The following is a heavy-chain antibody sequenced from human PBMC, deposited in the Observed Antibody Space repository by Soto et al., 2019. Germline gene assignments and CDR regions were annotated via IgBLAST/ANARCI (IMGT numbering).Heavy chain of an antibody. CDR1: GFTFSSYA. J-gene: IGHJ6*02. CDR3: AKDLGSQWLYGMDV. V-gene: IGHV3-23*01. CDR2: LSGSGGST. Sequence: EVQLLESGGGLVQPGGSLRLSCAASGFTFSSYAMSWVRQAPGKGLEWVSALSGSGGSTYYADSVKGRFTISRDNSKNTLDLQMNSRRAGDTAVYYCAKDLGSQWLYGMDVWGQGTTVTVSS. D-gene: IGHD3-22*01.